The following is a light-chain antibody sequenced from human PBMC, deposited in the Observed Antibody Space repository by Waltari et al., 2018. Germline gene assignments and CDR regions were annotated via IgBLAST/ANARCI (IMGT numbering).Light chain of an antibody. CDR3: QVWDSSSEPL. J-gene: IGLJ3*02. CDR2: DDN. V-gene: IGLV3-21*02. Sequence: SYVLGPPVSVLVVAGGRGRIRWGGGVVQTRGVHWYQHRAGQAPILVIYDDNDRPSGIPERCSGSSSGNTATLTISRVEAGDEADYYCQVWDSSSEPLFGGGTKLTVL. CDR1: VVQTRG.